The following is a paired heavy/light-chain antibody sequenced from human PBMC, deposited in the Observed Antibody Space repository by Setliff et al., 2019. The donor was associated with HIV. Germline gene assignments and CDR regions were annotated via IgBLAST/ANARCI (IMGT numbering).Heavy chain of an antibody. D-gene: IGHD1-26*01. CDR2: FSWNGGTI. J-gene: IGHJ4*02. CDR3: AKSLFRWELPYYFDY. CDR1: GFIFDDYA. V-gene: IGHV3-9*01. Sequence: EVQLVESGGGLVQPGMSLRLSCAASGFIFDDYAMHWVRQAPGKGLEWVSSFSWNGGTIAYADSVKGRFTISRDNAKNSLYLQMNSLRAEDTALYYCAKSLFRWELPYYFDYWGQGTLVTVSS.
Light chain of an antibody. CDR2: DAS. Sequence: EIVLTQSPATLSLSPGERATLSCRASQSVSSYLAWYQQKPGQAPRLLIYDASNRATGIPARFSGSGSGTDFTLTISSLEPEDFAVYYCQQRTNWPSFGGGTKVELK. CDR1: QSVSSY. V-gene: IGKV3-11*01. CDR3: QQRTNWPS. J-gene: IGKJ4*01.